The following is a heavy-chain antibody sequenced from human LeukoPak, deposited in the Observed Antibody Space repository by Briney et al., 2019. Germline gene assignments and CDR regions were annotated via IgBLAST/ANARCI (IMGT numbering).Heavy chain of an antibody. D-gene: IGHD5-12*01. CDR2: ISRYSGST. CDR3: ARQAVYSGYDYVSP. CDR1: GYTFINYG. V-gene: IGHV1-18*01. J-gene: IGHJ4*02. Sequence: AASVKVSCKASGYTFINYGISWVRQAPGQGLEWMGWISRYSGSTNYALQVQGRVTMTTDTSTSTAYMELRSLRSDDTAVYYCARQAVYSGYDYVSPWGQGTLVTVSS.